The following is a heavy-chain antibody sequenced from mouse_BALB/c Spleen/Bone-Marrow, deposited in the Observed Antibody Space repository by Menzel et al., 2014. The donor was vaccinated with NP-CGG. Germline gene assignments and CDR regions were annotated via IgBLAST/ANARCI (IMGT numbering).Heavy chain of an antibody. J-gene: IGHJ4*01. CDR3: ARSRAVDY. CDR1: GYTFTDYY. V-gene: IGHV1-26*01. CDR2: INPNNGNV. Sequence: EVQLQQSGPDLVKPGASVKMSCKASGYTFTDYYIKWVRQSHGKRLEWIGDINPNNGNVFYNEKFKGKASLTVDKSSTSAYMQLNSLTSEDSAVYYCARSRAVDYWGQGTSVTVSS.